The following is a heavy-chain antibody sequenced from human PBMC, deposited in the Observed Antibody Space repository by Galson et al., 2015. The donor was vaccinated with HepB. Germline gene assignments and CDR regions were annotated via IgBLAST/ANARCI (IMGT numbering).Heavy chain of an antibody. J-gene: IGHJ6*02. CDR3: ARDRPYGLYYYYYYGMDV. CDR1: GFTFSSYG. V-gene: IGHV3-33*01. CDR2: IWYDGSNK. D-gene: IGHD3-10*01. Sequence: SLRLSCAATGFTFSSYGMHWVRQAPGKGLEWVAVIWYDGSNKYYADSVKGRFTISRDNSKNTLYLQMNSLRAEDTAVYYCARDRPYGLYYYYYYGMDVWGQGTTVTVSS.